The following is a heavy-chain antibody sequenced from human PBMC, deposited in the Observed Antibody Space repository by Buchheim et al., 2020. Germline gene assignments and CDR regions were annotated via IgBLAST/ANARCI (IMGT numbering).Heavy chain of an antibody. CDR3: ARAPLGSVGATYGMDV. J-gene: IGHJ6*02. CDR2: ISSSGSPI. Sequence: EVQLVESGGGLVQLGGSLRLSCAASGFTFSNYEMNWVRQAPGKGLEWLSYISSSGSPISYADPVKGRFPVSRDNAKTSVYLQMNSLRAEDRAVYYCARAPLGSVGATYGMDVWGQGTT. V-gene: IGHV3-48*03. D-gene: IGHD1-26*01. CDR1: GFTFSNYE.